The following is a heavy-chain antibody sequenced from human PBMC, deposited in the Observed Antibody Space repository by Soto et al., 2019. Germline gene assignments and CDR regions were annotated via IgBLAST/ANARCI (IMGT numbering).Heavy chain of an antibody. CDR1: GGTFSPYT. Sequence: QVQLVQSGAEVKKPGSSVKVSCKASGGTFSPYTINWVRQAPGQGLEWMGRIIPFHGVTDYAQKFQARVTITADKSTSTAYMELSGLRFEDTAMYYCTRGWEITVSTWSFGGFWGRGTLVTVSS. V-gene: IGHV1-69*02. CDR2: IIPFHGVT. CDR3: TRGWEITVSTWSFGGF. J-gene: IGHJ4*02. D-gene: IGHD3-10*01.